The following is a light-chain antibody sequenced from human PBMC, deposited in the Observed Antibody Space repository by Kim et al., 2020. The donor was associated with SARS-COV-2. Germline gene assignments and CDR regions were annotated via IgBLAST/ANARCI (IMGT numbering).Light chain of an antibody. CDR3: QAWDSSTRV. V-gene: IGLV3-1*01. CDR1: KLGDKA. J-gene: IGLJ3*02. Sequence: GSPGQTASMTCSEEKLGDKAACWYQQKPGRSHVLFIYQDSKRPSGIPERFSGSNAGNTATLTISGTQAMDEADYYFQAWDSSTRVFGGGTQLTVL. CDR2: QDS.